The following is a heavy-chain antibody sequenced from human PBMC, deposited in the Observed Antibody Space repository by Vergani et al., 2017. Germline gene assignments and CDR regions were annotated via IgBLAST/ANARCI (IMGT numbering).Heavy chain of an antibody. J-gene: IGHJ5*01. CDR1: GYSISRGFY. V-gene: IGHV4-38-2*02. D-gene: IGHD3-10*01. Sequence: QIQLQESGPGLVKPSETLSPTCSVPGYSISRGFYWAWIRQTPEKGLEWIGGMFHTGEASNSPSLQSRVAFSMDTSKNQFSLQLTSVTAADTAVYFCGVIMVRSPRPDNWFDSWGRGTLVTVTS. CDR2: MFHTGEA. CDR3: GVIMVRSPRPDNWFDS.